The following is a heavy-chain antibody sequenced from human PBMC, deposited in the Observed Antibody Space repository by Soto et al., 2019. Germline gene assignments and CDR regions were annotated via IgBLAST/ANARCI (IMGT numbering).Heavy chain of an antibody. CDR3: ARLSRPNYYDTSGFFKDNWFDP. CDR2: IIPIFGTA. Sequence: SVKVSCKASGGTFSSYAISWVRQAPGQGLEWMGGIIPIFGTANYAQKFQGRVTITADESTNTVYMELSSLRSEDTAMYYCARLSRPNYYDTSGFFKDNWFDPWGQGTLVTVSS. V-gene: IGHV1-69*13. J-gene: IGHJ5*02. D-gene: IGHD3-22*01. CDR1: GGTFSSYA.